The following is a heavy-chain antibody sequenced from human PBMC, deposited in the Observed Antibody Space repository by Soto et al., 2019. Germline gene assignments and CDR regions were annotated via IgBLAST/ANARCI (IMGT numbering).Heavy chain of an antibody. CDR2: ISPYNGNT. D-gene: IGHD3-3*01. CDR3: ARADFDFWSGCSPFDY. Sequence: QVQLVQSRAEVKKPGASVKVSCKASGYTLTSYGISWVRQAPGQGLEWVGWISPYNGNTNYAQKLQDRVTLTTDTSTSTAYMELRSLRPDDTAVYYCARADFDFWSGCSPFDYWGQGTLVTVSS. V-gene: IGHV1-18*01. J-gene: IGHJ4*02. CDR1: GYTLTSYG.